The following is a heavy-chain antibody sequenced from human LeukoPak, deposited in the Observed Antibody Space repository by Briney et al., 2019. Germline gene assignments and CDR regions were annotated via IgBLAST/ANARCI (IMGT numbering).Heavy chain of an antibody. V-gene: IGHV1-2*02. J-gene: IGHJ4*02. D-gene: IGHD5-18*01. Sequence: ASVKVSCTASGYTFIGYYMHWVRQAPGQGLEWMGWINPNSGGTNYAQKFQGRVTMTRDTSISTAYMELSRLRSDDTAVYYCARIDTAMVTGFDYWGQGTLVTVSS. CDR3: ARIDTAMVTGFDY. CDR1: GYTFIGYY. CDR2: INPNSGGT.